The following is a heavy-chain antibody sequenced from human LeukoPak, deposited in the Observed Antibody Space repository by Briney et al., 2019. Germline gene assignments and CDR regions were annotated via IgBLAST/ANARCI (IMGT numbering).Heavy chain of an antibody. J-gene: IGHJ5*02. CDR2: IYTSGST. CDR1: GGSISNYY. CDR3: ARDGGDQRLDP. Sequence: SETLSLTCAVSGGSISNYYCSWIRQPAGKGLEWIGRIYTSGSTNYNPSLKSRVTMSVDTSKNQFSLKLSSVTAADTAVYYCARDGGDQRLDPWGQGTLVTVSS. V-gene: IGHV4-4*07. D-gene: IGHD4-17*01.